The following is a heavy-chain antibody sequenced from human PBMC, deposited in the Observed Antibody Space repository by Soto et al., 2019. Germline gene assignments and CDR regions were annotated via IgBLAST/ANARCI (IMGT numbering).Heavy chain of an antibody. CDR1: GFTFSGSA. CDR2: IRSKANSYAT. J-gene: IGHJ4*02. CDR3: TRTYYYDSSGYPVDY. D-gene: IGHD3-22*01. Sequence: PGGSLRLSCAASGFTFSGSAMHWVRQASGKGLEWVGRIRSKANSYATAYAASVKGRFTISRDDSKNTAYPQMNSLKTEDTAVYYCTRTYYYDSSGYPVDYWGQGTLVTVSS. V-gene: IGHV3-73*01.